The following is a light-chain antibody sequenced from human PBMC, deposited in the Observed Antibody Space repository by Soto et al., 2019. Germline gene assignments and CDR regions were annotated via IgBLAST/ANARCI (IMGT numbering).Light chain of an antibody. CDR1: QSVRSH. CDR2: GAS. J-gene: IGKJ1*01. Sequence: IVMTQSPATLSVSPGEGVTLSCRASQSVRSHLAWYQQKPGQPPRLLIYGASTRAIGIPARFSGSGFGTEFTLTISSLQSEDFAVYYCQQYNNWPPWTFGQGTKVDI. CDR3: QQYNNWPPWT. V-gene: IGKV3-15*01.